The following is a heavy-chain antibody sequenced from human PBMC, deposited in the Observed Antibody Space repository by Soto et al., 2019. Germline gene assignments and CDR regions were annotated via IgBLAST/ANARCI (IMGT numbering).Heavy chain of an antibody. CDR3: ARVDSSSFDYGMDV. D-gene: IGHD6-6*01. V-gene: IGHV3-33*08. CDR2: IWYDGSNK. J-gene: IGHJ6*02. CDR1: GFPFDPYV. Sequence: GGSLRLSCVASGFPFDPYVMAWVRQAPGKGLEWVAVIWYDGSNKYYADSVKGRFTISRDNSKNTLYLQMNSLRAEDTAVYYCARVDSSSFDYGMDVWGQGTTVTVSS.